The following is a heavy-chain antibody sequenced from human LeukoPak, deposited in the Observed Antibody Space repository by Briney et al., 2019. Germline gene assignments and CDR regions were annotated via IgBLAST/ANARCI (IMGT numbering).Heavy chain of an antibody. CDR1: GDSFSGYY. Sequence: SETLSLTCAVYGDSFSGYYWSGLRQPPGKGVEWVGEINHSGSTNYNPSLKSRVTISVATSKNQFSLKLSSVTAADTAVYYCARGKSDCSSTSCYLVPSRVRAFDIWGQGTMVTVSS. D-gene: IGHD2-2*01. V-gene: IGHV4-34*01. J-gene: IGHJ3*02. CDR3: ARGKSDCSSTSCYLVPSRVRAFDI. CDR2: INHSGST.